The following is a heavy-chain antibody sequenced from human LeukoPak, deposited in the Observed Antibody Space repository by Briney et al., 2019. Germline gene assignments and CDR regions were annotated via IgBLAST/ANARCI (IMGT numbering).Heavy chain of an antibody. CDR1: GFTFSSYW. V-gene: IGHV3-74*01. J-gene: IGHJ4*02. CDR2: INSDGSST. CDR3: ARAQDIVATIGADY. D-gene: IGHD5-12*01. Sequence: PGGYLRLSCAASGFTFSSYWMHWVRHAPGKGLVWVSRINSDGSSTSYADSVKGRFTISRDNAKNTLYLQMNSLRAEDTAVYYCARAQDIVATIGADYWGQGTLVTVSS.